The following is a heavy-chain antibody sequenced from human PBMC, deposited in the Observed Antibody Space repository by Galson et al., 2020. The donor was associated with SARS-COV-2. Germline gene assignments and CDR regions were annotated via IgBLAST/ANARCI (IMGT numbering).Heavy chain of an antibody. Sequence: TGGSLRLSCAASGFTFSSYSMNWVRQAPGKGLEWVSSISSSSSYIYYADSVKGRFTISRDNAKNSLYLQMNSLRAEDTAVYYCARAEYYYDSSGYYKPEGFDYWGQGTLVTVSS. CDR1: GFTFSSYS. V-gene: IGHV3-21*01. CDR3: ARAEYYYDSSGYYKPEGFDY. CDR2: ISSSSSYI. J-gene: IGHJ4*02. D-gene: IGHD3-22*01.